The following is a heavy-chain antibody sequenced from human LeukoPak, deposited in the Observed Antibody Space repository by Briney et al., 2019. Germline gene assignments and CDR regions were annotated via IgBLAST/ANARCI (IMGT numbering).Heavy chain of an antibody. J-gene: IGHJ5*02. CDR1: GGSFSVYY. V-gene: IGHV4-34*01. CDR3: ARARVSLAAAGSWVLPRGSWFDP. D-gene: IGHD6-13*01. Sequence: SETLSLTCAVYGGSFSVYYWSCIRQSPGEGLEWIGEINQSGSINHNPSLKSRVPISVDTSKHQFSLKLSSVPPSDTAVFYCARARVSLAAAGSWVLPRGSWFDPWGQGTLVTVSS. CDR2: INQSGSI.